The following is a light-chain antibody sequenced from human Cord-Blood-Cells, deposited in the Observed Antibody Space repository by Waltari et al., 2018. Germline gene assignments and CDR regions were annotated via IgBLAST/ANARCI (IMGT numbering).Light chain of an antibody. J-gene: IGLJ2*01. CDR3: STYTSSSTVV. Sequence: QSALTQPAPVSGSPGQSIPTSCTRPSSYFRGYNYVSWYQQHPGKPPKLMIYDVSNRPSGVSNRFSGSKSGNTASLTISGLQAEDEADYYCSTYTSSSTVVFGGGTKLTVL. CDR2: DVS. CDR1: SSYFRGYNY. V-gene: IGLV2-14*01.